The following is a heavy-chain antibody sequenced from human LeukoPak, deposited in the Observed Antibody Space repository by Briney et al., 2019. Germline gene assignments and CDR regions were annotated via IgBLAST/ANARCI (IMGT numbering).Heavy chain of an antibody. V-gene: IGHV4-39*01. Sequence: PSETLSLTCTVSGGSISSGGYYWSWIRQPPGKGLEWIGSIYYSGSTYYNPSLKSRVTISVDTSKNQFSLKLSSVTAADTAVYYCARHNTYYDILTGYYRPGYYFDYWGQGTLVTVSS. CDR2: IYYSGST. J-gene: IGHJ4*02. CDR3: ARHNTYYDILTGYYRPGYYFDY. D-gene: IGHD3-9*01. CDR1: GGSISSGGYY.